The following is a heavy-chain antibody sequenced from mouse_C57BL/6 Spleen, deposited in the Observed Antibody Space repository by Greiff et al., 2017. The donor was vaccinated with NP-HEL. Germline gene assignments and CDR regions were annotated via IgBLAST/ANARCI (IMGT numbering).Heavy chain of an antibody. CDR1: GYAFSSSW. CDR2: IYPGDGDT. J-gene: IGHJ4*01. CDR3: AIITTVVEPHYYAMDY. Sequence: QVQLQQSGPELVKPGASVKISCKASGYAFSSSWMNWVKQRPGKGLEWIGRIYPGDGDTNYNGKFKGKATLTADKSSSTAYMQLSSLTSEDSAVYFCAIITTVVEPHYYAMDYWGQGTSVTVSS. D-gene: IGHD1-1*01. V-gene: IGHV1-82*01.